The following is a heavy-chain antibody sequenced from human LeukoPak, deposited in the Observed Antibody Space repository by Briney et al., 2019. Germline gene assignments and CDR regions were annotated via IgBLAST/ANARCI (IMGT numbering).Heavy chain of an antibody. V-gene: IGHV4-31*03. CDR1: GGSISSGGYY. J-gene: IGHJ6*02. CDR2: IYYSGST. Sequence: SQTLSLTCTVSGGSISSGGYYWSWIRQHPGKGLEWIGYIYYSGSTYYNPSLKSRVTISVDTSKNQFSLKLSSVTAADTAVYYCARDYYDSSVRYYGMDVWGQGTTVTVSS. D-gene: IGHD3-22*01. CDR3: ARDYYDSSVRYYGMDV.